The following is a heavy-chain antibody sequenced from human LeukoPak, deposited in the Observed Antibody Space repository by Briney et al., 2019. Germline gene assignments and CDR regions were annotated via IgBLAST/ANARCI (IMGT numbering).Heavy chain of an antibody. CDR1: GGSISSCNYY. Sequence: SETLSLTCNVSGGSISSCNYYWGWIRQPPGKGLEWIGEINHSGSTNYNPSLKSRVTISVDTSKNQFSLKLSSVTAADTAVYYCARGSRVVPAAKTRYMDVWGKGTTVTVSS. D-gene: IGHD2-2*01. CDR2: INHSGST. V-gene: IGHV4-39*07. J-gene: IGHJ6*03. CDR3: ARGSRVVPAAKTRYMDV.